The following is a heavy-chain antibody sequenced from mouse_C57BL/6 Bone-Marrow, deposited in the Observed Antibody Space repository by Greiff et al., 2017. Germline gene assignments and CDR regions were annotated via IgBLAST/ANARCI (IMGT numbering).Heavy chain of an antibody. CDR2: IDPENGDT. CDR3: TTDRGFAY. Sequence: VQLQQSGAELVRPGASVTLSCTASGFNIKDDYMHWVKQTPEQGLEWIGWIDPENGDTAYASKFQGKATITADTSSNTAYLQLSSLTSEDTAVYYCTTDRGFAYWGQGTLVTVSA. CDR1: GFNIKDDY. J-gene: IGHJ3*01. V-gene: IGHV14-4*01. D-gene: IGHD2-14*01.